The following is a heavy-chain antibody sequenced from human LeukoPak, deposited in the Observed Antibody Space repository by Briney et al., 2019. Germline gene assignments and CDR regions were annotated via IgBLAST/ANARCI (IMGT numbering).Heavy chain of an antibody. Sequence: SETLSLTCTVSGGSISSSSYYWSWIRQPPGKGLEWIGYVYYSGSTSYNPSLKSRVTISVDTSKNQFSLRLSSVTAADTALYYCARKGSNWSTQFDYWGQGTLVTVSS. V-gene: IGHV4-61*05. J-gene: IGHJ4*02. D-gene: IGHD6-13*01. CDR2: VYYSGST. CDR3: ARKGSNWSTQFDY. CDR1: GGSISSSSYY.